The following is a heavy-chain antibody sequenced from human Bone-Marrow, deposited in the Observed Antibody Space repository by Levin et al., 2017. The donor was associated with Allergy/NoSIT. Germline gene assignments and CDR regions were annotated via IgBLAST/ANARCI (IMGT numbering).Heavy chain of an antibody. CDR2: INHSGNT. CDR1: GGPFIGYY. V-gene: IGHV4-34*01. J-gene: IGHJ3*01. Sequence: GSLRLSCGVYGGPFIGYYWTWVRQPPGKGLEWIGEINHSGNTNYNPSLTHRVTISIDTSKTQFSLKLNSMTAADTAVYFCARGTTSDALDFWGQGAVVTVSS. CDR3: ARGTTSDALDF. D-gene: IGHD2/OR15-2a*01.